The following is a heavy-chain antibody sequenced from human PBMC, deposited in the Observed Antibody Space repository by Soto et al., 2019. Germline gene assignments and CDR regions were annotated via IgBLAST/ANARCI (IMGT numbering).Heavy chain of an antibody. V-gene: IGHV4-59*01. J-gene: IGHJ4*02. CDR3: ARDMGIAVAGNYFDY. CDR2: IYYSGST. CDR1: GGSISSYY. D-gene: IGHD6-19*01. Sequence: SSETLSLTCTVSGGSISSYYWSWIRQPPGKGLEWIGYIYYSGSTDYNPSLKSRVTISVDTSKNQFSLKLSSVTAADTAVYYCARDMGIAVAGNYFDYWGQGTLVTVSS.